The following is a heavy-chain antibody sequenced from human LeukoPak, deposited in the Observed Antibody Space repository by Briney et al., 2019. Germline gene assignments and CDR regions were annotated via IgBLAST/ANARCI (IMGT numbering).Heavy chain of an antibody. CDR3: ATAPPGY. Sequence: PGGSLRLSCAASGFTFRNYWVHWVRQAPGKGLAWVSGSNTDGSGTRYADSVKGRFTISRDNAKNTLYLQMNSLRAEDTAVYYCATAPPGYWGQGTLVTVSS. J-gene: IGHJ4*02. D-gene: IGHD1-1*01. V-gene: IGHV3-74*01. CDR1: GFTFRNYW. CDR2: SNTDGSGT.